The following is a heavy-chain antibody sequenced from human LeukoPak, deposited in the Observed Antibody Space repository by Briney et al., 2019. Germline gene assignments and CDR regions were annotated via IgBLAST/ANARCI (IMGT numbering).Heavy chain of an antibody. CDR1: GYTFTSYD. J-gene: IGHJ6*03. Sequence: GASVKVSCKASGYTFTSYDINWVRQATGQGLEWMGWMNPNSGNTGYAQKFQGRVTMTRNTSISTAYMELSSLRSEDTAVYYCARGFPAMARDYYYYVDVWGKGTTVTVSS. D-gene: IGHD5-18*01. CDR2: MNPNSGNT. V-gene: IGHV1-8*01. CDR3: ARGFPAMARDYYYYVDV.